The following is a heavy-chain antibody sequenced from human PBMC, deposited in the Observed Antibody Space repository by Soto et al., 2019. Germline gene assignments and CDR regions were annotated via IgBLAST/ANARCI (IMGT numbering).Heavy chain of an antibody. CDR2: IYYSGST. Sequence: SVIMSVTWTVSCGSIISGDYYWSFIRKPPGKGLEWIGYIYYSGSTYYNPSLKSRVTISVDTSKNQFSLKLSSVTAADTAVYYCASLRSYYYDSSGYYPSYFDYWGQGTLVIVSS. CDR1: CGSIISGDYY. J-gene: IGHJ4*02. CDR3: ASLRSYYYDSSGYYPSYFDY. D-gene: IGHD3-22*01. V-gene: IGHV4-30-4*01.